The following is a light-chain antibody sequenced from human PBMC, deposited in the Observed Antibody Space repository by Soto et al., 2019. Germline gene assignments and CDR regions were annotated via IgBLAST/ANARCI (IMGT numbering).Light chain of an antibody. CDR2: AAS. CDR1: QSISTY. CDR3: QQIHSIPIT. J-gene: IGKJ5*01. V-gene: IGKV1-39*01. Sequence: DIQMTQSPSSLSASVEDRVTITCRASQSISTYLNWYQQKPGKHPKLLIYAASSLQSGVPSRFSGSGSGTHFTLTISSLQAEDFATYYCQQIHSIPITFGQGTRLEI.